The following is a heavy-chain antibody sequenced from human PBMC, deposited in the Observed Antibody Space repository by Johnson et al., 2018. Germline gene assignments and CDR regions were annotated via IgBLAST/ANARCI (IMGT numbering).Heavy chain of an antibody. CDR3: AREYRSSWYSPDAFDI. CDR1: GYTFTSYD. CDR2: MNPNSGNT. V-gene: IGHV1-8*01. J-gene: IGHJ3*02. D-gene: IGHD6-13*01. Sequence: VQLLETGAEVKKPGASVKVSCKASGYTFTSYDINWVRQATGQGLEWMGWMNPNSGNTGYAQKFQGRVTMTRNTPISTAYMELSSLRTEDPAVYYCAREYRSSWYSPDAFDIWGQGTMVTVSS.